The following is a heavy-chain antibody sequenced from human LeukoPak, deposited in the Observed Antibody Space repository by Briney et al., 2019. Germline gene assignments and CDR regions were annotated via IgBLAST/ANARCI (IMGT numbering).Heavy chain of an antibody. CDR1: GFSINSYG. CDR2: IWYDGSNE. CDR3: AKDYYDSSGYHGSAGYFDY. J-gene: IGHJ4*02. Sequence: GGSLRVSCTASGFSINSYGMHWVRQAPGKGLEWVAVIWYDGSNENYADSVKGRFTISRDNSKNTLYLQMNSLRAEDTAVYYCAKDYYDSSGYHGSAGYFDYWGQGALVTVSS. D-gene: IGHD3-22*01. V-gene: IGHV3-33*06.